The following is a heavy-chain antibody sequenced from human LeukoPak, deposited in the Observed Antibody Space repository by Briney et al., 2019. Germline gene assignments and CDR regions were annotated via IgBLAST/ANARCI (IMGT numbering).Heavy chain of an antibody. V-gene: IGHV4-39*07. CDR3: ARAKRIQLDY. D-gene: IGHD5-18*01. CDR1: GGSISSSSYY. Sequence: SETLSLTCTVSGGSISSSSYYWGWIRQPPGKGLEWIGSIYYSGSTYYNPSLKSRVTISVDTSKNQFSLKLSSVTAADTAVYYCARAKRIQLDYWGQGTLVTVSS. J-gene: IGHJ4*02. CDR2: IYYSGST.